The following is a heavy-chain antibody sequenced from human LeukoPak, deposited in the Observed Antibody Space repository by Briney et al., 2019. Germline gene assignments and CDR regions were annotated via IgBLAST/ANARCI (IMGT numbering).Heavy chain of an antibody. CDR2: IYHSGST. J-gene: IGHJ3*02. CDR3: ARGGLYYYGSDAFDI. D-gene: IGHD3-10*01. Sequence: LRLSCAASGFTFSSYAMSWIRQPPGKGLGWIGYIYHSGSTYCNPSLKSRVTISVDRSKNQFSLKLSSVTAADTAVYYCARGGLYYYGSDAFDIWGQGTMVTVSS. V-gene: IGHV4-30-2*01. CDR1: GFTFSSYA.